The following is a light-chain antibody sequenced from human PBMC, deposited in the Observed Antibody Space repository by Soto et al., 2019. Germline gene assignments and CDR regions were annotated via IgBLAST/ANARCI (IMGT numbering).Light chain of an antibody. CDR3: RSYTSISTYV. Sequence: QSVLTQPASVSGSPGQSITISCTRTSSDVGGYDFVSWYQHHPGKAPRLMIYDVSHRPSGVSDRFSASKSGNTASLTISGLLAEDEADYYCRSYTSISTYVFGTGTKVTVI. CDR1: SSDVGGYDF. CDR2: DVS. V-gene: IGLV2-14*03. J-gene: IGLJ1*01.